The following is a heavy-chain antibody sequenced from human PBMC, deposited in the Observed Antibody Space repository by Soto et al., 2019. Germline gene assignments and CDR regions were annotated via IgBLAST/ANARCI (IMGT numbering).Heavy chain of an antibody. J-gene: IGHJ6*02. V-gene: IGHV1-2*02. CDR1: GYTFTGYY. Sequence: QVQLVQSGAEVKKPGASVKVSCKASGYTFTGYYMHWVRQAPGQGLEWMGWINPNSGGTNYAQKFQGRVTLTRYTSISTAYMKLSRLRSDATAVYYCAREPTRNDSVVVPAAPDAKTYYYYYGIDVWGQGATVTVSS. D-gene: IGHD2-2*01. CDR3: AREPTRNDSVVVPAAPDAKTYYYYYGIDV. CDR2: INPNSGGT.